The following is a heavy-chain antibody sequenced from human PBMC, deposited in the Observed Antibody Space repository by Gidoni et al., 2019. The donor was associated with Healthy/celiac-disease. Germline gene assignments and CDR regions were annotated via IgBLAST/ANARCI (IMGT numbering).Heavy chain of an antibody. Sequence: AQLAPSGAEVTKPGESLKISCKGSGYSFTRDWVGWVRQLPGKGLEWMGIIYPGDSDTTYSPSFQGKVTISANKSISTAYLQWSNLKATDTAMYYCARHADYGDYSPAFDIWGQGTMVTVSS. D-gene: IGHD4-17*01. J-gene: IGHJ3*02. CDR1: GYSFTRDW. V-gene: IGHV5-51*01. CDR3: ARHADYGDYSPAFDI. CDR2: IYPGDSDT.